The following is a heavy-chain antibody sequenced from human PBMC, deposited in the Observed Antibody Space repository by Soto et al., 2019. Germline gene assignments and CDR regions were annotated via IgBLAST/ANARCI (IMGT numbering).Heavy chain of an antibody. J-gene: IGHJ5*02. V-gene: IGHV1-3*01. CDR2: LNVGTGNK. CDR1: GYIFSKYA. CDR3: ARESRDFFLWFDP. Sequence: QVQLVQSGGEVKKPGASVKVSCKASGYIFSKYAIHWVRQVPGHKLEWMGWLNVGTGNKKYSQKFQGRVPITRDTSATTAYMELHSLTSEDTAVYYCARESRDFFLWFDPWGQGTLVTVSS.